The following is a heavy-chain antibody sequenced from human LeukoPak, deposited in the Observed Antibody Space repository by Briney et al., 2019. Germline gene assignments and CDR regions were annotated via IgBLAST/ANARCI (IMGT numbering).Heavy chain of an antibody. D-gene: IGHD5-24*01. CDR3: ARRCRDGSCDY. Sequence: PSETLSLTCTVSGGSISSSSYYWSWIRQPPGKGLEWIGEINHSGSTNCNPSLKSRVTISVDTSKNQFSLKLSSVTAADTAVYYCARRCRDGSCDYWGQGTLVTVSS. CDR1: GGSISSSSYY. J-gene: IGHJ4*02. V-gene: IGHV4-39*07. CDR2: INHSGST.